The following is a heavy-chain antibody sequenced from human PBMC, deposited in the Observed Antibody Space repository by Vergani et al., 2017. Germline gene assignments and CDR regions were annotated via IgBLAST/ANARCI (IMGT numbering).Heavy chain of an antibody. D-gene: IGHD1-7*01. J-gene: IGHJ4*02. CDR2: IYYSGST. Sequence: QVQLQESGPGLVKPSETLSLTCTVSGGSISSYYWSWIRQPPGKGLEWIGYIYYSGSTNSKPSLNSRVTRSVDTSKHQYSLKLSSVTAADTAVYYCVRESGTTLDYWGQGTLVTVSS. CDR1: GGSISSYY. CDR3: VRESGTTLDY. V-gene: IGHV4-59*01.